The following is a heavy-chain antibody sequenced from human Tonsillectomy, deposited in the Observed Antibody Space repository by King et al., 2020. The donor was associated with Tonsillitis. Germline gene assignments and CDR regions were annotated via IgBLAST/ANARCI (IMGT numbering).Heavy chain of an antibody. D-gene: IGHD4/OR15-4a*01. CDR1: GGSINNYY. V-gene: IGHV4-59*01. CDR3: ARTMAGFDY. Sequence: QLQESGPGLLKPSETLSLTCTVSGGSINNYYWSWIRQPPGKGLEWIGNVFNIGTTNYNPSLKGRLTISEDTSKNQISLRLTSVTAADTAVYYCARTMAGFDYWGPGTQVTVSS. CDR2: VFNIGTT. J-gene: IGHJ4*02.